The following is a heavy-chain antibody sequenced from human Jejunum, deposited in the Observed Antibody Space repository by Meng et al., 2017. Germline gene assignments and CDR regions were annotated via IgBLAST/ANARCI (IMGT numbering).Heavy chain of an antibody. CDR1: RFIFSAYE. CDR2: ISSRGSST. Sequence: GESLKISCAASRFIFSAYEMIWVRQAPGKGLEWVSYISSRGSSTQYADSVKGRFTISRDNAKNSLYLQMNSLTVADTGIYYCATHFFDNSGYYPGFWGQGTLDTVSS. J-gene: IGHJ4*02. V-gene: IGHV3-48*03. CDR3: ATHFFDNSGYYPGF. D-gene: IGHD3-22*01.